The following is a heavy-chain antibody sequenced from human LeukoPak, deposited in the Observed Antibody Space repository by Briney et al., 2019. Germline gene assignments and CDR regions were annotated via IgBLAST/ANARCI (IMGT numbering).Heavy chain of an antibody. Sequence: SETLSLTCTVSGGSVSSYYWSWIRQPAGKGLEWIGRIYTSGSTNYNPSLKSRVTMSVDTSKNQFSLKLSSVTAADTAVYYCASRRDSSGSFGPWGQGTLVTVSS. J-gene: IGHJ5*02. CDR1: GGSVSSYY. CDR2: IYTSGST. V-gene: IGHV4-4*07. CDR3: ASRRDSSGSFGP. D-gene: IGHD3-22*01.